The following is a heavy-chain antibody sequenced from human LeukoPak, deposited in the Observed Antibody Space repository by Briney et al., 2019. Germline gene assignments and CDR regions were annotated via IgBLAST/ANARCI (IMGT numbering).Heavy chain of an antibody. V-gene: IGHV1-69*04. D-gene: IGHD2-21*01. CDR3: ARAVDYYYHFDY. CDR1: GYTFTSYY. CDR2: IIPILGIA. J-gene: IGHJ4*02. Sequence: SVKVSCKASGYTFTSYYMHWVRQAPGQGLEWMGRIIPILGIANYAQKFQGRVTITADKSTSTAYMELSSLRSEDTAVYYCARAVDYYYHFDYWGQGTLVTVSS.